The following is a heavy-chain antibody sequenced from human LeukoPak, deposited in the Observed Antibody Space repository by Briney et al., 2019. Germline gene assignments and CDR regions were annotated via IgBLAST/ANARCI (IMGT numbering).Heavy chain of an antibody. V-gene: IGHV3-23*01. CDR3: ARDRATRRWGTQEFDY. CDR1: GFTFSNHA. J-gene: IGHJ4*02. D-gene: IGHD3-16*01. CDR2: ISGGGGST. Sequence: GGSLRLSCAASGFTFSNHAMSWVRQAPGKGLEWVSAISGGGGSTYCADSVKGRFTISRDNSKNMLYLQMNSLRAEDTAVYYCARDRATRRWGTQEFDYWGQGTLVTVSS.